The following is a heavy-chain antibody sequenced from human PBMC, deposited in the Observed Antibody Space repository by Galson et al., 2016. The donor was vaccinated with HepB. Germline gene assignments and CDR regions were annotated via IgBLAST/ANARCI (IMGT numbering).Heavy chain of an antibody. CDR1: GFIFSSYS. J-gene: IGHJ4*02. D-gene: IGHD6-13*01. Sequence: SLRLSCAASGFIFSSYSMNWVRQAPGKGLEWVSSISSSSSYIYYADSVRGRFTISRDNAKNSLHLQMNSLRAEDTAVYYCARDGVGDTYSSSCPDYWGQGTLVTVSS. CDR2: ISSSSSYI. V-gene: IGHV3-21*01. CDR3: ARDGVGDTYSSSCPDY.